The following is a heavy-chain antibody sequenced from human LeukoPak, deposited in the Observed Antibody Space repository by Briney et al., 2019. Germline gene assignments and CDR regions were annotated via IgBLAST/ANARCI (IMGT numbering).Heavy chain of an antibody. CDR1: GYTFTSYY. CDR2: INPSGGGT. D-gene: IGHD3-10*01. CDR3: ARAYGSGSYTLLFFDY. V-gene: IGHV1-46*01. J-gene: IGHJ4*02. Sequence: ASVKVSCKASGYTFTSYYMHWVRQAPGQGLEWMGIINPSGGGTSYAQKFQGRVTMTRDTSTSTVYMELSSLRSEDTAVYYCARAYGSGSYTLLFFDYWGQGILVTVSS.